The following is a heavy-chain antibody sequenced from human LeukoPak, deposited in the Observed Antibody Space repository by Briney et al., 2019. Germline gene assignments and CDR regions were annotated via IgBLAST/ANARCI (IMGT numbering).Heavy chain of an antibody. CDR1: GYSISSNHW. CDR3: ARIGPILGAAWVDY. Sequence: SETLSLTCAVSGYSISSNHWWGWIRQPPGKGLEWIGYIFYAGSTYYNPSLKSRVTMSVDTSKNQFSLRLGSVTAVDTAVYYCARIGPILGAAWVDYWGQGTLVSVSS. D-gene: IGHD3-3*02. J-gene: IGHJ4*02. V-gene: IGHV4-28*01. CDR2: IFYAGST.